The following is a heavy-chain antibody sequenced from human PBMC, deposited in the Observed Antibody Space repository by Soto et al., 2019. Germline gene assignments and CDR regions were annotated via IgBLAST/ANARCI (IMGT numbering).Heavy chain of an antibody. V-gene: IGHV3-23*01. D-gene: IGHD2-2*01. CDR3: AKDCCENYCRSTSCSGGLDV. CDR2: ISGSGGST. CDR1: GFTFSSYA. J-gene: IGHJ6*02. Sequence: GSLRLSCAASGFTFSSYAMSWVRQAPGKGQEWVSGISGSGGSTYYADSVKGRFTISRDNSKNTLYLQMNSLRAEDTAVYYCAKDCCENYCRSTSCSGGLDVWGQGTTVTVSS.